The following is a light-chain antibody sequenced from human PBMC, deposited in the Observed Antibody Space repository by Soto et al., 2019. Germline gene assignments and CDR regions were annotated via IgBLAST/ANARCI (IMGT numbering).Light chain of an antibody. CDR1: QSVSRN. V-gene: IGKV3-15*01. CDR3: QHYNNWPPWT. Sequence: EIVMTQSPATLSVSPGERATVSCRASQSVSRNLAWYQQKPGQAPRLLIYGASTRATGLPVRFSGSGSGTGFTLTISSLQSEDFAVYYCQHYNNWPPWTFGQGTKVDIK. J-gene: IGKJ1*01. CDR2: GAS.